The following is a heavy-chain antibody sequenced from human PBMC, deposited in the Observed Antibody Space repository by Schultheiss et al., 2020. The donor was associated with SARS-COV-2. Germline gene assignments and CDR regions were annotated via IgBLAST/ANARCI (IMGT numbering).Heavy chain of an antibody. CDR1: GGSVTSDSYY. CDR2: IYYSGST. V-gene: IGHV4-61*01. Sequence: SQTLSLTCIVSGGSVTSDSYYWSWIRQPPGKGLEWIGYIYYSGSTNYNPSLKSRVTISVDTSKNQFSLKLSSVTAADTAVYYCARGPRRRLSGYSYGSGYYYYYGMDVWGQGTTVTVSS. J-gene: IGHJ6*02. CDR3: ARGPRRRLSGYSYGSGYYYYYGMDV. D-gene: IGHD5-18*01.